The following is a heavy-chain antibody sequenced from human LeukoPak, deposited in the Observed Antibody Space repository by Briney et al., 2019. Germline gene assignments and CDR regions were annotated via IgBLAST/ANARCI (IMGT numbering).Heavy chain of an antibody. J-gene: IGHJ6*03. D-gene: IGHD3-3*01. CDR3: AKTSLSDPSGHYYYMDV. CDR2: IRFDGTSE. CDR1: GFTFSHSG. Sequence: GGSLRLSCAASGFTFSHSGMHWVRQAPGKGLEWVAFIRFDGTSEFYADSVKARFTISRDNSQNTVSLQLNNLRIEDTALYYCAKTSLSDPSGHYYYMDVWGKGTTVTVSS. V-gene: IGHV3-30*02.